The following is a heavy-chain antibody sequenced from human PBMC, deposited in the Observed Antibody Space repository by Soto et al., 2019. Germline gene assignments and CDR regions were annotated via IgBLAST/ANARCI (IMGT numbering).Heavy chain of an antibody. CDR2: ITGGSGAT. D-gene: IGHD5-18*01. Sequence: GGSLRLSCAASGFTFSGSAMSWVRRAPGEGLEWVSAITGGSGATYYADSVKGRFTISRDNSKNTLYMQMNSLRDEDTAAYYCVKGSASARPYYFDSWGQGTLVTVSS. CDR3: VKGSASARPYYFDS. J-gene: IGHJ4*02. CDR1: GFTFSGSA. V-gene: IGHV3-23*01.